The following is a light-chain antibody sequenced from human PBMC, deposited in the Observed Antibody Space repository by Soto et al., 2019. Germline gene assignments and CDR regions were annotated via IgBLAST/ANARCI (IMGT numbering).Light chain of an antibody. CDR3: QNAYNAPFT. CDR2: AAS. J-gene: IGKJ3*01. V-gene: IGKV1-27*01. CDR1: QGLNNN. Sequence: DIQMTQSPSSLSASVGDSVTITCRASQGLNNNLAWYQQKPEKVPKLLIYAASTLQFGVPSRFSGSGSGTDFTLTISILQSEDVATCYCQNAYNAPFTFGPGTKGDLK.